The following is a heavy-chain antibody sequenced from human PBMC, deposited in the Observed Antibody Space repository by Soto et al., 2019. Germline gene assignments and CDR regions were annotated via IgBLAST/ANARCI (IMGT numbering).Heavy chain of an antibody. CDR2: ITHSGST. CDR3: ARDTAGRPYAAFDI. Sequence: QVQLQQWGAGLLKPSETLSLTCAVYGGSFSGYYWSWIRQPPGKGLEWIGEITHSGSTNYNPSHKSRVTISVDTSKNEFSLKLSSVTAADTAVYYGARDTAGRPYAAFDIWGQGTMVTVSS. CDR1: GGSFSGYY. D-gene: IGHD6-6*01. V-gene: IGHV4-34*01. J-gene: IGHJ3*02.